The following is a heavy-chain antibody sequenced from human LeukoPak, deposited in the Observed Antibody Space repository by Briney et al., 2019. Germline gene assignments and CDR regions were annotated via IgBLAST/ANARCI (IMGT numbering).Heavy chain of an antibody. CDR1: GGSISSYY. J-gene: IGHJ6*03. Sequence: SETLSLTRTVSGGSISSYYWSWIRQPPGKGLEWIGYINYSGSTNSNPSLKSRVTISVDTSKNQFSLRLSSVTAADTAVYYCAASKKYGSGSYYVYYMDVWGKGTTVTISS. D-gene: IGHD3-10*01. CDR3: AASKKYGSGSYYVYYMDV. V-gene: IGHV4-59*01. CDR2: INYSGST.